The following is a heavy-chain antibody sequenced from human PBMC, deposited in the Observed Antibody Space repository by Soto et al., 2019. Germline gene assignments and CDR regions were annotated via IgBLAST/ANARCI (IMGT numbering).Heavy chain of an antibody. CDR3: ARDKDTAMAPGAFDI. CDR2: ISAYNGNT. V-gene: IGHV1-18*01. Sequence: ASVKVSCKASGYTFTSYVISWVRQAPGQGLEWMGWISAYNGNTNYAQKLQGRVTMTTDTSTSTAYMELRSLRSDDTAVYYCARDKDTAMAPGAFDIWGQGTMVTVSS. CDR1: GYTFTSYV. J-gene: IGHJ3*02. D-gene: IGHD5-18*01.